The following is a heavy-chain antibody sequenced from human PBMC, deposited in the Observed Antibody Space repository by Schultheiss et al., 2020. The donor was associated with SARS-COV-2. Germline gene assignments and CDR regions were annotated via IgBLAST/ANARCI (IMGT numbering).Heavy chain of an antibody. CDR2: IIPIFGTA. J-gene: IGHJ6*02. Sequence: SVKVSCKASGGTFSSYAISWVRQAPGQGLEWMGGIIPIFGTANYAQKFQGRVTITADKSTSTAYMELSSLRSEDTAVYYCARTLQDYDILTGYPLMDLWYYYYGMDVWGQGTTVTVSS. D-gene: IGHD3-9*01. CDR1: GGTFSSYA. CDR3: ARTLQDYDILTGYPLMDLWYYYYGMDV. V-gene: IGHV1-69*06.